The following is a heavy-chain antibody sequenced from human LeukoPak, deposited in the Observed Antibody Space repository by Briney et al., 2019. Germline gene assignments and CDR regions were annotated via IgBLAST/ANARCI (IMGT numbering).Heavy chain of an antibody. J-gene: IGHJ4*02. Sequence: ASVKISCKASGYTFTINHIHWVRQAPGQGLEWMGVVNPSGDSTTYAQNFQGRVTMTRDTSTSTVYMELRSLRSEDTAIYYCAKLATSDTGETYWGQGTLVTVSS. CDR3: AKLATSDTGETY. V-gene: IGHV1-46*01. CDR1: GYTFTINH. CDR2: VNPSGDST. D-gene: IGHD3-16*01.